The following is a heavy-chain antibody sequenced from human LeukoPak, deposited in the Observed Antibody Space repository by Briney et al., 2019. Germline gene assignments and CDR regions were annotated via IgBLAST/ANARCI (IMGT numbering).Heavy chain of an antibody. CDR2: IYYSGST. V-gene: IGHV4-59*11. J-gene: IGHJ6*02. D-gene: IGHD5-12*01. CDR1: GGSISSHS. Sequence: SETLSLTCTVSGGSISSHSWSWIRQPPGKGLEWIGYIYYSGSTNYNPSLKSRVTISVDTSKNQFSLRLSSVTAADTAVYYCARDMMGATIILTYYYYGMDVWGQGTTVTVSS. CDR3: ARDMMGATIILTYYYYGMDV.